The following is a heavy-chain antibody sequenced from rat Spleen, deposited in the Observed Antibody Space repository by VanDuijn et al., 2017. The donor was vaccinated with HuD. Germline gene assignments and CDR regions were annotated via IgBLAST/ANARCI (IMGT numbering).Heavy chain of an antibody. J-gene: IGHJ2*01. Sequence: EVQLVESGGGLVQPGGSLKLSCAASGFTFSNYYMAWVRQAPKKGLEWVATISTSGSRTSYPDSVKGRFTISRDNAKSSLYLQMNSLKSEDTATYYCARQDYPGITDFFDYWGQGVMVTVSS. D-gene: IGHD1-4*01. CDR1: GFTFSNYY. CDR2: ISTSGSRT. V-gene: IGHV5-25*01. CDR3: ARQDYPGITDFFDY.